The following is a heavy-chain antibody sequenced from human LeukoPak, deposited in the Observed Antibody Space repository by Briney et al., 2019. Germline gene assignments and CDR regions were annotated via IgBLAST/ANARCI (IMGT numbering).Heavy chain of an antibody. Sequence: PGGSLRLSCAASGFTFSSYAMNWVRQAPGKGLEWVSAISGSGGSTNYADSVKGRFTISRDNAKNTLYLQMNSLRAEDTAVYYCARGMVATAYSPQHWGQGTLVTVSS. J-gene: IGHJ1*01. D-gene: IGHD2-21*02. CDR2: ISGSGGST. CDR3: ARGMVATAYSPQH. V-gene: IGHV3-23*01. CDR1: GFTFSSYA.